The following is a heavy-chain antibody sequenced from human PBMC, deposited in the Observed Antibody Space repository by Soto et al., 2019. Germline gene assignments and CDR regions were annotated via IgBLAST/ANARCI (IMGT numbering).Heavy chain of an antibody. CDR1: GFSFSNYG. Sequence: QVQLVESGGGVVQPGRSLRLSCAASGFSFSNYGMHWVRQAPGKGLEWVAVISYDGSNKYYADSVKGRFTISRDTSKNPLYLQINSLRAEDTAVYSCAKGIAYSSSWGIDYWGQGTLVTVSS. CDR3: AKGIAYSSSWGIDY. J-gene: IGHJ4*02. V-gene: IGHV3-30*18. CDR2: ISYDGSNK. D-gene: IGHD6-13*01.